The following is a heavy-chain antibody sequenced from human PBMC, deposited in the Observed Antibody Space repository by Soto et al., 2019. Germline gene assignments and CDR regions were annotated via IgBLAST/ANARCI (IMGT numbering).Heavy chain of an antibody. CDR3: ARHLTYCSAGSCYSDFPYYGMDV. Sequence: SETLSLTCAVTGGSISSGCYSWSWIRQPPGKGLEWIGYIYYSGSTYYNPSLKSRVTISVDTSKNQFSLKLSSVTAADTAVYYCARHLTYCSAGSCYSDFPYYGMDVWGQGTTVTVSS. CDR1: GGSISSGCYS. D-gene: IGHD2-15*01. J-gene: IGHJ6*02. CDR2: IYYSGST. V-gene: IGHV4-30-2*03.